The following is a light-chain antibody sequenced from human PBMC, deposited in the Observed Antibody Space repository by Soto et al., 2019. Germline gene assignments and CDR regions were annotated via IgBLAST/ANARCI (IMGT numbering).Light chain of an antibody. V-gene: IGKV3-20*01. CDR2: GAS. Sequence: EIVLTQSPGTLSLSPGERATLSCRASQSVSSNSLAWYQQKPDQAPRLLIYGASSRATGIPDRFSGSGSGTDFTLTISRLEPEDFAVYYCQQYGVSPRTFGPGTKVEIK. CDR3: QQYGVSPRT. CDR1: QSVSSNS. J-gene: IGKJ1*01.